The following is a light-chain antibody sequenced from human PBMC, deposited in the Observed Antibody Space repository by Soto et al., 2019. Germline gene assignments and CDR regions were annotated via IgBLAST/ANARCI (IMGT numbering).Light chain of an antibody. CDR2: YDS. Sequence: SYKLTQPPSVSVAPEKTATITCGGNNIGDKRVHWYRQKPGQAPVLLISYDSDRPSGIPERFSGSNSGNTATLTISRVEAGDEADYYCQVWDIMTDNYVFGGGTKVTVL. V-gene: IGLV3-21*04. J-gene: IGLJ1*01. CDR3: QVWDIMTDNYV. CDR1: NIGDKR.